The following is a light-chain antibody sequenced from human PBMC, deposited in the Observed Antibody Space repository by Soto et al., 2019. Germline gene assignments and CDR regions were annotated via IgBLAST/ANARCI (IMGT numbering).Light chain of an antibody. CDR3: QQYNNWPRT. CDR2: GAS. Sequence: EIVMTQSPPSPSVSPGERATLSCRASQSVSSNLAWYQQKPGQAPRLLIYGASTTATGIPARFSGSGSGTEFTLTISSLQSEDFAVYYCQQYNNWPRTFGQGAKVDI. V-gene: IGKV3-15*01. J-gene: IGKJ1*01. CDR1: QSVSSN.